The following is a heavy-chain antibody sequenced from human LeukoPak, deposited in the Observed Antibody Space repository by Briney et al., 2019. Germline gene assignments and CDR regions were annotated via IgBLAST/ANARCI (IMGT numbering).Heavy chain of an antibody. V-gene: IGHV4-39*01. CDR3: ARHRFLEWLPEEYYFDY. J-gene: IGHJ4*02. CDR2: IYYSGST. Sequence: PSETLSLTCTVSGGSISSSSYYWGWIRQPPGKGLEWIGSIYYSGSTYYNPSLKSRVTISVDTSKNQFSLKLSSVTAADTAVYYCARHRFLEWLPEEYYFDYWGQGTLVTVSS. D-gene: IGHD3-3*01. CDR1: GGSISSSSYY.